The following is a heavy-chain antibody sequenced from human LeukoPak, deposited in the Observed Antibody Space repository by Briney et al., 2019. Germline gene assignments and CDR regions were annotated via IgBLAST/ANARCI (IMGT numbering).Heavy chain of an antibody. V-gene: IGHV1-24*01. J-gene: IGHJ4*02. CDR1: GYTLTELS. Sequence: ASVKVSCKVSGYTLTELSMHWVRQAPGKGLEWMGGFGPEDGETIYAQKFQGRVTMTEDTSTDTAYMELSSLRSEDTAVYYCATLDAVAGSNFDYWGQGTLVTVSS. D-gene: IGHD6-19*01. CDR2: FGPEDGET. CDR3: ATLDAVAGSNFDY.